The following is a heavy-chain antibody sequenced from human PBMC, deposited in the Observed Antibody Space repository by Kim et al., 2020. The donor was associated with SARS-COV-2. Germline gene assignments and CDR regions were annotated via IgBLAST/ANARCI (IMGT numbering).Heavy chain of an antibody. CDR2: ISWNSGSI. CDR1: GFTFDDYA. CDR3: AKDDHYYYGMDV. V-gene: IGHV3-9*01. J-gene: IGHJ6*02. Sequence: GGSLRLSCAASGFTFDDYAMHWVRQAPGKGLEWVSGISWNSGSIGYADSVKGRFTISRDNAKNSLYLQMNSLRAEDTALYYCAKDDHYYYGMDVWGQGTTVTVSS.